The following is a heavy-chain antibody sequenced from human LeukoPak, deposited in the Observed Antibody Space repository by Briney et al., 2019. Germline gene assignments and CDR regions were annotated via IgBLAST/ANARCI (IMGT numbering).Heavy chain of an antibody. V-gene: IGHV4-4*07. D-gene: IGHD5-24*01. J-gene: IGHJ4*02. Sequence: SETLSLTCTVSGGSISSYYWSWIRQPAGKGLQWIGRIHTTGSTNYNPSLKSRVTMSVDTSKNQFSLKLSSVTAADTAVYYCARVRDGYNYGPFDYWGQGTLVTVSS. CDR2: IHTTGST. CDR1: GGSISSYY. CDR3: ARVRDGYNYGPFDY.